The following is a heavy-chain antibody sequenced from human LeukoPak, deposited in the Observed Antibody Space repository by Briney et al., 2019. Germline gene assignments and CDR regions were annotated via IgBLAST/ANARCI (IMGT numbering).Heavy chain of an antibody. Sequence: SVKVSFKASGGTFSSYAISWVRQAPGQGLEWMGRIIPILGIANYAQKFQGRVTITADKSTSTAYMELSSLRSEDTAVYYCAIRLISGSYSKGDYFDYWGQGTLVTVSS. J-gene: IGHJ4*02. CDR3: AIRLISGSYSKGDYFDY. D-gene: IGHD1-26*01. V-gene: IGHV1-69*04. CDR2: IIPILGIA. CDR1: GGTFSSYA.